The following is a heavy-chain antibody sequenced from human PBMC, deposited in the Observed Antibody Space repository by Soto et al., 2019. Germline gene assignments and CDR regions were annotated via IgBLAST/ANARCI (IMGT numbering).Heavy chain of an antibody. V-gene: IGHV3-23*01. CDR1: GFTFSSYA. Sequence: EVQLLESGGGLVQPGGSLRLSCAASGFTFSSYAMSWVRQAPGKGLEWVSAISGSGGSTYYADSVKGRFTISRDNSKNTLYLQMTSLRAEDTAVYCCASSDIAAASLRYFDLWGRGTLVTVSS. D-gene: IGHD6-13*01. CDR2: ISGSGGST. J-gene: IGHJ2*01. CDR3: ASSDIAAASLRYFDL.